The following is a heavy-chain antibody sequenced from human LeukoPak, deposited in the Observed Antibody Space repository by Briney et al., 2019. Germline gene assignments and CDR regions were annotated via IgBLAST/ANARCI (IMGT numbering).Heavy chain of an antibody. D-gene: IGHD3-10*01. J-gene: IGHJ4*02. V-gene: IGHV3-21*01. CDR1: GFTLSSYS. Sequence: PGGSLRLSCAASGFTLSSYSMNWVRQAPGKGLEWISSISSSSSYIYYADSVKGRFTISRDNAKNSLYLQMNSLRAEDTAVYYCARALYYYGSGSYYFDYWGQGTLVTVSS. CDR2: ISSSSSYI. CDR3: ARALYYYGSGSYYFDY.